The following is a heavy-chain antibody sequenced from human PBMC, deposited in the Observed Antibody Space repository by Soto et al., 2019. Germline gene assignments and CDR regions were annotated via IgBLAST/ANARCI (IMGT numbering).Heavy chain of an antibody. J-gene: IGHJ4*02. V-gene: IGHV1-46*01. Sequence: QVQLSQFGAEVKKPGASVKVSCKASGYSFTNFHIHWVRQAPGQGLEWMGMIDPSGGITRDAQRLQGIITMTREASTSTVYMELISMTSEDTAVYYCERDVIGHDNYEAIGYYFDHWGQGTLVTVSS. CDR2: IDPSGGIT. D-gene: IGHD3-22*01. CDR3: ERDVIGHDNYEAIGYYFDH. CDR1: GYSFTNFH.